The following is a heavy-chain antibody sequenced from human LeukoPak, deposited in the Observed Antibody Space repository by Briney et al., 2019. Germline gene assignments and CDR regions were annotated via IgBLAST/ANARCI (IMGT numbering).Heavy chain of an antibody. D-gene: IGHD5-18*01. V-gene: IGHV4-59*12. Sequence: SETLSLTCTVSAGSISGYYWSWIRQTPGERLEWIATIFSTGNTNYNPSLHSRVTISVDTSKNQFSLKLSSVTAADTAVYYCARGRYSYGYWYFDYCGQGTLVTVSS. CDR2: IFSTGNT. CDR1: AGSISGYY. CDR3: ARGRYSYGYWYFDY. J-gene: IGHJ4*02.